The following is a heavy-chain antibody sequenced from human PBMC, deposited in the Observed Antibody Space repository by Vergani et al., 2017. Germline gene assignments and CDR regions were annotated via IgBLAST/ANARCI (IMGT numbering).Heavy chain of an antibody. CDR3: ARDDGYSYGYDLDAFDI. V-gene: IGHV4-34*11. Sequence: QVQLQQWGAGLLKPSETLSLTCAVYGGSFSGYYWSWIRQPPGKGLEWIGYIYYSGSTNYNPSLKSRVTISVDTSKNQFSLKLSSVTAADTAVYYCARDDGYSYGYDLDAFDIWGQGTMVTVSS. D-gene: IGHD5-18*01. CDR2: IYYSGST. J-gene: IGHJ3*02. CDR1: GGSFSGYY.